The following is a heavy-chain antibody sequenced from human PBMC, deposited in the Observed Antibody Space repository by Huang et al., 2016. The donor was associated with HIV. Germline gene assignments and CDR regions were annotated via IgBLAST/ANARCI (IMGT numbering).Heavy chain of an antibody. CDR3: ARDIGTLTTFDY. CDR1: GYTFADNY. D-gene: IGHD1-1*01. Sequence: QVQLVQAGAGVTKPGASVKVSCKASGYTFADNYLHWLRQAPGQGLEWRRRINPNGGGTKYAEEFQGRVTMTGEMSISTAYRELSSLRSDDTAVYFCARDIGTLTTFDYWGQGTLVTVSS. V-gene: IGHV1-2*06. CDR2: INPNGGGT. J-gene: IGHJ4*02.